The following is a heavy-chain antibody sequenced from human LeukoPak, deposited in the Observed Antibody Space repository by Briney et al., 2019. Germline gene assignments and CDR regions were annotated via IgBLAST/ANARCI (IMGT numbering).Heavy chain of an antibody. CDR1: GFTFSSYG. CDR3: ATSETMTTVVPFDY. Sequence: AGGSLRLSCAASGFTFSSYGMHWVRQAPGKGLEWVAVISYDGSNKYYADSVKGRFTISRDNSKNTLYLQMNSLRAEDTAVYYCATSETMTTVVPFDYWGQGTLVTVSS. CDR2: ISYDGSNK. D-gene: IGHD4-23*01. J-gene: IGHJ4*02. V-gene: IGHV3-30*03.